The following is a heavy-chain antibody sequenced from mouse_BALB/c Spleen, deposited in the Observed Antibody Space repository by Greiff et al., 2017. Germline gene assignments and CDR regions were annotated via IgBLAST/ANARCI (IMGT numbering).Heavy chain of an antibody. V-gene: IGHV14-1*02. Sequence: VQLKESGAELVRPGALVKLSCKASGFNIKDYYMHWVKQRPEQGLEWIGWIDPENGNTIYDPKFQGKASITADTSSNTAYLQLSSLTSEDTAVYYCARKAGGVDYWGQGTTLTVSS. CDR1: GFNIKDYY. CDR2: IDPENGNT. J-gene: IGHJ2*01. CDR3: ARKAGGVDY. D-gene: IGHD3-1*01.